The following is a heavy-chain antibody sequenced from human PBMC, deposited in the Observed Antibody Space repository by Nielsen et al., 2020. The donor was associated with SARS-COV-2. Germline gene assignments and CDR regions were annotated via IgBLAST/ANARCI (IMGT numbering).Heavy chain of an antibody. Sequence: GGSLRLSCAASGFSFNTYAMSWVRQAPGKGLERVSGISASGGSTYSAGSLKGRFTISRDNSKKTLFLEMNSLRVEDTAVYYCAKLGEYNLHYYSYHMDVWGNGTTVTVSS. J-gene: IGHJ6*03. CDR1: GFSFNTYA. D-gene: IGHD1-14*01. CDR2: ISASGGST. CDR3: AKLGEYNLHYYSYHMDV. V-gene: IGHV3-23*01.